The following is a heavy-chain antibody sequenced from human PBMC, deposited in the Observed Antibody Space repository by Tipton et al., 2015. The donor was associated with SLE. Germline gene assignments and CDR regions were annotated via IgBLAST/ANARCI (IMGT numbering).Heavy chain of an antibody. Sequence: SLRLSCAASGFTFSSYAMHWVRQAPGKGLEWVTSISASGGFTYYADSVKGRFTISRDNSKNTLSVQMNSLTAEDTAVYYCARDCDWGPLGYWGQGTLVTVSS. CDR1: GFTFSSYA. V-gene: IGHV3-23*01. J-gene: IGHJ4*02. CDR3: ARDCDWGPLGY. CDR2: ISASGGFT. D-gene: IGHD7-27*01.